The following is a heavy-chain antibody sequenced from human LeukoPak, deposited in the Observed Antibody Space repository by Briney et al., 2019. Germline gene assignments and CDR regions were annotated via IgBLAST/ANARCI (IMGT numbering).Heavy chain of an antibody. V-gene: IGHV4-59*01. CDR2: IYYSGST. J-gene: IGHJ6*03. Sequence: SETLSLTCTVSGGSISSYYWSWIRQPPGKGLEWIGYIYYSGSTNYNPSLKSRVTISVDTSKNQFSLKLSSVTAADTAVYYCAGHRRGGKASRYYYYMDVWGKGTTVTISS. D-gene: IGHD1-1*01. CDR3: AGHRRGGKASRYYYYMDV. CDR1: GGSISSYY.